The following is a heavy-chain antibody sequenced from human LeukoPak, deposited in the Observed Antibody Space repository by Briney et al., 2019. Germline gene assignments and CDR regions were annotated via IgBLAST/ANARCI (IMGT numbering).Heavy chain of an antibody. V-gene: IGHV3-7*01. CDR3: VRTDTTSFGYFDH. D-gene: IGHD1-26*01. CDR1: GFTFSSYG. CDR2: IDQGGNSI. J-gene: IGHJ4*02. Sequence: PGGSLRLSCAASGFTFSSYGMHWVRQAPGKGLEWVGNIDQGGNSILYADSVRGRFTISRDNVKNSLDLQMNSLRDEDTAVYYCVRTDTTSFGYFDHWGRGTLVTVSS.